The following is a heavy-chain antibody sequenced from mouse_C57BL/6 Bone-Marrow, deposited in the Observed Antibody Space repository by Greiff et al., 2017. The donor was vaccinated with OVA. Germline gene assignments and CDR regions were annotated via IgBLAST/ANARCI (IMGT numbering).Heavy chain of an antibody. CDR3: ARLPGYFDV. J-gene: IGHJ1*03. Sequence: QVQLQQPGAELVKPGASVKLSCKASGYTFTSYWMPWVKQRPGQGLEWIGMIHPNSGSTNYNEKFKSKATLNVDKSSSAAYRQLSSLAAEDAAVYYCARLPGYFDVWGTGTTVTVSS. CDR1: GYTFTSYW. CDR2: IHPNSGST. V-gene: IGHV1-64*01.